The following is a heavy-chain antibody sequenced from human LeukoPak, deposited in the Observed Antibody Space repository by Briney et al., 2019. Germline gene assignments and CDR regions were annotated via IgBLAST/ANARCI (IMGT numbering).Heavy chain of an antibody. CDR1: GGPISCYY. Sequence: PSDTLSLTCSLSGGPISCYYLIWLRQPPGKGLEGIGYTYYSGSTNYNPSLKGRVTISVDLSKNQFSLKMNSVTAADTAVYYWAARVVGATNYFDYWNQGNLVTVSS. J-gene: IGHJ4*02. D-gene: IGHD1-26*01. CDR3: AARVVGATNYFDY. V-gene: IGHV4-59*07. CDR2: TYYSGST.